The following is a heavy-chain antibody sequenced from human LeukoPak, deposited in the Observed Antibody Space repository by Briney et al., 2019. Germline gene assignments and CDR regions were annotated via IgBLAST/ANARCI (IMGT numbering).Heavy chain of an antibody. CDR3: AKDLLILVVYASYFDY. D-gene: IGHD2-8*01. V-gene: IGHV3-23*01. CDR1: GFTFSSYA. CDR2: ISGSGGST. Sequence: GGSLRLSCAASGFTFSSYAMSWVRQAPGKGLEWVSAISGSGGSTYYADSVKGRFTISRDNSKNTLYLQMNSLRAEDTAVYYCAKDLLILVVYASYFDYWGQGTLVTVSS. J-gene: IGHJ4*02.